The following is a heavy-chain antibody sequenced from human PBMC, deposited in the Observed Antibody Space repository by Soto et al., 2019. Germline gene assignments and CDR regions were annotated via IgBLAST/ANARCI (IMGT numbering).Heavy chain of an antibody. V-gene: IGHV3-23*01. CDR1: GLTVSSYA. CDR3: ENAALAQ. D-gene: IGHD3-3*02. Sequence: PWGSLRLACAASGLTVSSYAMSWVRQAPGKGLEWVSAISGSGGSTYYADSVKGRFTISRDNSKNTLYLQMNSLRPEDTAVYYCENAALAQWGKGTLVTVSS. J-gene: IGHJ1*01. CDR2: ISGSGGST.